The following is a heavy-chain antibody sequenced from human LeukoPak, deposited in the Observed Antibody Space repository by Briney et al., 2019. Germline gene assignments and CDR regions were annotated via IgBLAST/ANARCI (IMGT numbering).Heavy chain of an antibody. J-gene: IGHJ4*02. V-gene: IGHV3-23*01. CDR2: ISGSGGSR. CDR3: AKSWSPDRLSPLV. CDR1: GFTVSSNY. Sequence: GGSLRLSCAASGFTVSSNYMSWVRQAPGKGLEWVSLISGSGGSRYFADSLKGRFTISRDNSKNTLYLQMNSLRAEDTAVYYCAKSWSPDRLSPLVWGQGTLVTVSS. D-gene: IGHD3-9*01.